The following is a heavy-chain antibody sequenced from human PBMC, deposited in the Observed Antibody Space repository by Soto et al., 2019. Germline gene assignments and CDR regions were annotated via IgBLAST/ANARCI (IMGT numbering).Heavy chain of an antibody. CDR3: ATDLILGGAPKGYLQH. CDR2: IYHSGST. Sequence: SVTLCLTCAVSGGSISSGGYSWSWIRQPPGKGLEWIGYIYHSGSTYYNPSLKSRVTISVDRSKNQFSLKLSSVTAADTAVYYCATDLILGGAPKGYLQHWGEGTLVTVSS. V-gene: IGHV4-30-2*01. CDR1: GGSISSGGYS. J-gene: IGHJ1*01. D-gene: IGHD1-26*01.